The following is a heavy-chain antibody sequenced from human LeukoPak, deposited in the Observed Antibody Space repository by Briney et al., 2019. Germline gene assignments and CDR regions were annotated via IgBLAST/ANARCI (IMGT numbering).Heavy chain of an antibody. CDR3: ARAYRTYSSGKRGFDP. J-gene: IGHJ5*02. Sequence: GGSLRLSCAASGFTFSSYSMNWVRQAPGKGLEWVSSISSSSSYIYYADSVKGRFTISRDNAKNSLYLQMNSLRAEDTAVYYCARAYRTYSSGKRGFDPWGQGTLVTVSS. D-gene: IGHD6-19*01. CDR1: GFTFSSYS. CDR2: ISSSSSYI. V-gene: IGHV3-21*01.